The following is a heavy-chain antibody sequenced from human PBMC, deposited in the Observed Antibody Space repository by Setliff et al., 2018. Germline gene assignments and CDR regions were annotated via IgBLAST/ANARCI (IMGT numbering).Heavy chain of an antibody. CDR2: ISGYNGYI. J-gene: IGHJ3*02. Sequence: ASVKVSCKASGFTFKTYSFSWIRQAPGQGLEWVGWISGYNGYIIYAQKLQGRVTMTTDTSTSTAYMEVRSLRSDDTAVYYCARAPGTVVVPASRSAFDIWGQGTMVTVSS. CDR1: GFTFKTYS. D-gene: IGHD2-2*01. CDR3: ARAPGTVVVPASRSAFDI. V-gene: IGHV1-18*01.